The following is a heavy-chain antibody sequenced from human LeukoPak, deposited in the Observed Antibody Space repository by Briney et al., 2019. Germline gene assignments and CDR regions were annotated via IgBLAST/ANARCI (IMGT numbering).Heavy chain of an antibody. CDR2: IYYSGST. V-gene: IGHV4-39*07. CDR3: ARVTMIGEFDY. J-gene: IGHJ4*02. Sequence: SETLSLTCIVSGGSISSSSYYWGWIRQPPGKGLEWIGSIYYSGSTYYNPSLKSRVTISVDTSKNQFSLKLSSVTAADTAVYYCARVTMIGEFDYWGQGTLVTVSS. CDR1: GGSISSSSYY. D-gene: IGHD3-22*01.